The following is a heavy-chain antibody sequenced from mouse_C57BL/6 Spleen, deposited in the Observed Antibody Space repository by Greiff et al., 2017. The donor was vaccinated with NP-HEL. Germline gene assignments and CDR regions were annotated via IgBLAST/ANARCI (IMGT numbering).Heavy chain of an antibody. J-gene: IGHJ4*01. V-gene: IGHV1-15*01. CDR3: TRGPTVGSGDY. Sequence: QVQLQQSGAELVRPGASVTLSCKASGYTFTDYEMHWVKQTPVHGLEWIGAIDPETGGTAYNQKFKGKAILTADKSSSTAYMELRSLTSEDSAVYYCTRGPTVGSGDYWGQGTSVTVSS. D-gene: IGHD1-1*01. CDR1: GYTFTDYE. CDR2: IDPETGGT.